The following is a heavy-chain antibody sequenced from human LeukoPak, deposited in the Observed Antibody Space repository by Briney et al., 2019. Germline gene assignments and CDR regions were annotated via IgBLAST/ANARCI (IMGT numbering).Heavy chain of an antibody. Sequence: GGPLRLSCAASGFTFSNYGMNWVRQAPGKGLEWVANINQDGTEKYYVDSVKGRFTISRDYAKNSLYLQMNSLRVEDTAVYYCAKVAKYYYGPETYYFFEQWGQGTPVTASS. CDR2: INQDGTEK. CDR1: GFTFSNYG. D-gene: IGHD3-10*01. CDR3: AKVAKYYYGPETYYFFEQ. J-gene: IGHJ4*02. V-gene: IGHV3-7*01.